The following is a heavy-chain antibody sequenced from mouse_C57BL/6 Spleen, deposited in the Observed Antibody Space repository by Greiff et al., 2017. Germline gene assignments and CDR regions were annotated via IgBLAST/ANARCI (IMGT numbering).Heavy chain of an antibody. CDR1: GFTFSSYA. J-gene: IGHJ2*01. Sequence: EVKLVESGGGLVKPGGSLKLSCAASGFTFSSYAMSWVRQTPEKRLEWVATISDGGSYTYYPDNVKGRFTISRDNAKNNLYLQMSHLKSEDTAMYHCARDRSNYFDYWGQGTTLTVSS. D-gene: IGHD5-1*01. V-gene: IGHV5-4*01. CDR2: ISDGGSYT. CDR3: ARDRSNYFDY.